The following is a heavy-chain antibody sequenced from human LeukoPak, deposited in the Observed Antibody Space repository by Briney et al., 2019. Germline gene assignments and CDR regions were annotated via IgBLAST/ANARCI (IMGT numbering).Heavy chain of an antibody. CDR1: GFTFTSSA. V-gene: IGHV1-58*01. CDR3: ARTRGDLWFGESYYFDY. J-gene: IGHJ4*02. Sequence: SVKVSCKASGFTFTSSAVQWVRQARGQRLEWIGWIVVGSGNTNYAQKFQERVTITRDMSTSTAYMELSSLRSEDTAVYYCARTRGDLWFGESYYFDYWGQGTLVTVSS. D-gene: IGHD3-10*01. CDR2: IVVGSGNT.